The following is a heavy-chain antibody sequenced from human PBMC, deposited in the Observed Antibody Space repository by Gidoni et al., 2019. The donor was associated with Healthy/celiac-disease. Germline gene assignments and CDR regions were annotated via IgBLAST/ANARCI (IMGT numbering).Heavy chain of an antibody. CDR3: ARLARDYGGNIGDY. J-gene: IGHJ4*02. Sequence: QVQLVQSGAEVKKPGSSVKVSCKASGGTFSSYAISWVRQAPRQGLEWMGGIIPIFGTANYAQKFQGRVTITADESTSTAYMELSSLRSEDTAVYYCARLARDYGGNIGDYWGQGTLVTVSS. V-gene: IGHV1-69*01. CDR1: GGTFSSYA. D-gene: IGHD4-17*01. CDR2: IIPIFGTA.